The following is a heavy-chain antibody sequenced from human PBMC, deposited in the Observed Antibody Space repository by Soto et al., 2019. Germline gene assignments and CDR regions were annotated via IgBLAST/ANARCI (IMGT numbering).Heavy chain of an antibody. CDR2: IYYSGST. V-gene: IGHV4-39*01. D-gene: IGHD2-21*02. CDR3: ARLGGDYVIGIGYYYYYMDD. Sequence: QLQLQESGPGLVKPSETLSLTCTVSGGSISSSSYYWGWIRQPPGKGLEWIGSIYYSGSTYYNPSLPGRVTISVDTSKNQCSLKLRSGSAADTAVYYCARLGGDYVIGIGYYYYYMDDWGKGTTVTVSS. J-gene: IGHJ6*03. CDR1: GGSISSSSYY.